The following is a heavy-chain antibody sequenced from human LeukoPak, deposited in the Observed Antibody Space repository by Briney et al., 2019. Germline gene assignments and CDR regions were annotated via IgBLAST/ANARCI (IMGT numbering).Heavy chain of an antibody. CDR2: ISSSGTTI. CDR3: ARTTVRGIIALGY. J-gene: IGHJ4*02. Sequence: GGSLRLSCAASGFTFSSYETTWVRQAPGKGLEWLSYISSSGTTIYYADSVKGRFTISRDNAKNSLYLQMNSLRAEDTAVYYCARTTVRGIIALGYWGQGTLVTVSS. V-gene: IGHV3-48*03. D-gene: IGHD3-10*01. CDR1: GFTFSSYE.